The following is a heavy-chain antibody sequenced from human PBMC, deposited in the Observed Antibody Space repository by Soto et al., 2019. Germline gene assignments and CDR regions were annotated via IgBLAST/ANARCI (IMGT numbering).Heavy chain of an antibody. Sequence: QVQLQESGPGLVKPSGTLSLTCAVSGGSISSSNWWSWVRQPPGKGLEWIGEIYHSGSTNYNPSLKSRVTISVDKSKNQFSLKLSSVTAADTAVYYCARVVVVVPAAISRWGNWFDPWGQGTLVTVSS. CDR3: ARVVVVVPAAISRWGNWFDP. V-gene: IGHV4-4*02. CDR2: IYHSGST. CDR1: GGSISSSNW. J-gene: IGHJ5*02. D-gene: IGHD2-2*01.